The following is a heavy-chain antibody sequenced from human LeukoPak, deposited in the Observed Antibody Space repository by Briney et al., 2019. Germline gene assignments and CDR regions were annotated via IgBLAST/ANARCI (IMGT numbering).Heavy chain of an antibody. J-gene: IGHJ4*02. Sequence: ASVKVSCKASGGTFSSYTISWVRQAPGQGLEWMGRIIPILGIANYAQKFQGRVTITADKSTSTAYMELSSLRSEGTAVYYCARGEQWLDGRTYYFDYWGQGTLVTVSS. D-gene: IGHD6-19*01. V-gene: IGHV1-69*02. CDR3: ARGEQWLDGRTYYFDY. CDR1: GGTFSSYT. CDR2: IIPILGIA.